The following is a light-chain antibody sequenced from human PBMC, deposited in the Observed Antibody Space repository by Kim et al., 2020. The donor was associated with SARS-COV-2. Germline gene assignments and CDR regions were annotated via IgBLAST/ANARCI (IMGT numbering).Light chain of an antibody. CDR3: QKYVTAPWT. V-gene: IGKV1-27*01. Sequence: DIQMTQSPSSLSASVGDGVTITCRASQGISNYLAWYQQKPGEAPKLLIYAASTLQFGVSTRFSGSGSGTEFTLTISDLQPEDVATYYCQKYVTAPWTFGHGTKVDIK. CDR2: AAS. CDR1: QGISNY. J-gene: IGKJ1*01.